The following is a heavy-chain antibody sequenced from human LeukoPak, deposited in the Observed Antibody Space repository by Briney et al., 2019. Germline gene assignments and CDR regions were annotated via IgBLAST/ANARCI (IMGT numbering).Heavy chain of an antibody. CDR3: ARGPYGGDPVYYYYGMDV. V-gene: IGHV3-23*01. D-gene: IGHD2-21*02. CDR2: ISGRGGTT. Sequence: GGSLRLSCATSGFTFNTYAMSWVRQAPGKGLEWVSVISGRGGTTYYADSVKGRFTISRDNSKNTLFLQMNSLRAEDTAVYYCARGPYGGDPVYYYYGMDVWGQGTTVTVSS. J-gene: IGHJ6*02. CDR1: GFTFNTYA.